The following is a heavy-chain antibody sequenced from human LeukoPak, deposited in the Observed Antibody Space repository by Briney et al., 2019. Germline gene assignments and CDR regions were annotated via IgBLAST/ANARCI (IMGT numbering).Heavy chain of an antibody. CDR3: ARTNYYDSSGYDY. CDR2: IYHSGST. V-gene: IGHV4-4*02. Sequence: NTSETLSLTCAVSGGSISSSSWWSWVRQPPGKGLEWIGEIYHSGSTNYNPSLKSRVTISVDKSKNQFSLKLSSATAADTAVYYCARTNYYDSSGYDYWGQGTLVTVSS. CDR1: GGSISSSSW. D-gene: IGHD3-22*01. J-gene: IGHJ4*02.